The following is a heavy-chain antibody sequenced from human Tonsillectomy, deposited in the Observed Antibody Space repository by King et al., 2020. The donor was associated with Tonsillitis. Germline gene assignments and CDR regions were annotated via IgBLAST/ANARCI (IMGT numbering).Heavy chain of an antibody. CDR3: ARPSAAVAGNFDY. J-gene: IGHJ4*02. CDR2: IYHRGNT. D-gene: IGHD6-19*01. CDR1: GDSISGSTYY. Sequence: QLQLQESGPGLVKPSETLSLTCSVSGDSISGSTYYWGWIRQAPGKGLEWIGSIYHRGNTYCNPSLRGRATISVDTPKNPFSLRLSSVTAADTAVYYCARPSAAVAGNFDYWGQGSQVTVSS. V-gene: IGHV4-39*01.